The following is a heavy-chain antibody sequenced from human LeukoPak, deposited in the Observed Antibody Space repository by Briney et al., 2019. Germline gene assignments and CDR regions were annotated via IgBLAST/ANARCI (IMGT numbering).Heavy chain of an antibody. D-gene: IGHD1-26*01. J-gene: IGHJ6*03. V-gene: IGHV3-74*01. CDR1: GFTFSNYW. CDR3: ARGSSGSYFGYYYYYMDV. Sequence: GGSLRLSCAASGFTFSNYWMHCVRQALGKGLVWVSRINSDGSSTSYADSVKGRFTISRDNAKNTLYLQMNSLRAEDTAVYYCARGSSGSYFGYYYYYMDVWGKGTTVTVSS. CDR2: INSDGSST.